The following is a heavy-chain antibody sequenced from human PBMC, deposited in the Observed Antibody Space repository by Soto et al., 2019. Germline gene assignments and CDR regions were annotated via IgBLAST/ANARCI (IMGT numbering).Heavy chain of an antibody. CDR3: ASGPQGYYYDSSGYLTH. J-gene: IGHJ1*01. V-gene: IGHV3-21*01. Sequence: PGVSLRLSCAASGFTFSSYSMNWVRQAPGKGLEWVSSISSTTTYIYYADSVKGRFTISRDNAKNSLSLLMNSLRAEDTAVYYCASGPQGYYYDSSGYLTHWGQGTLVNVSS. CDR2: ISSTTTYI. D-gene: IGHD3-22*01. CDR1: GFTFSSYS.